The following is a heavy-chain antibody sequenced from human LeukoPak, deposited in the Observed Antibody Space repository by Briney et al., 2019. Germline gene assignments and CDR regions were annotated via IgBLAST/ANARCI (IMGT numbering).Heavy chain of an antibody. CDR2: IYYSGST. CDR3: TRESVASSDY. D-gene: IGHD6-6*01. CDR1: GGSISSYY. Sequence: PSETLSLTCTVSGGSISSYYWSWIRQPPGKGLEWIGYIYYSGSTNYNPSLKSRVTISVDTSKNQFSLKLSSVTAAGTAVYYCTRESVASSDYWGQGTLVTVSS. J-gene: IGHJ4*02. V-gene: IGHV4-59*12.